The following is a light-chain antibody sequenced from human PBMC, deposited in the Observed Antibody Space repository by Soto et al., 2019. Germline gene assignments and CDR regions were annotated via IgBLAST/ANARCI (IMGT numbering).Light chain of an antibody. CDR3: QQYGTSPVT. CDR2: GAS. CDR1: QSVNNNY. V-gene: IGKV3-20*01. J-gene: IGKJ4*01. Sequence: EIVLTQSPGTVSLSPGERATLACRASQSVNNNYLAWYQQKPGQAPRLLVYGASSRATGIPDRFSGSGSGTDFTLTISRLEPADSAVYYCQQYGTSPVTFGGGTKAEI.